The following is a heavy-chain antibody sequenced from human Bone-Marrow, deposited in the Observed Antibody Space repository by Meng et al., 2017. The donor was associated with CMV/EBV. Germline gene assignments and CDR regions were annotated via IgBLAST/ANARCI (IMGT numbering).Heavy chain of an antibody. CDR2: ISSSSTT. V-gene: IGHV3-69-1*02. CDR1: GFTFSDYY. J-gene: IGHJ4*02. Sequence: GESLKISCAASGFTFSDYYMNWVRQAPGKGLEWVSSISSSSTTYYADSVKGRFTISRDNAKNSLYLQMNSLRAEDTAVYYCARRGSPDYWGQGTRVTVSS. CDR3: ARRGSPDY.